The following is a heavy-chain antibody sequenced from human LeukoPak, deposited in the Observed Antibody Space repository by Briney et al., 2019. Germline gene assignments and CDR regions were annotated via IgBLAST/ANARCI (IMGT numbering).Heavy chain of an antibody. V-gene: IGHV1-69*01. CDR2: IIPIFGTP. Sequence: SVKVSCKASGDTFSSYAISWVRQAPGQGLEWMGGIIPIFGTPRYAQKFQGRVTITADESTSTAYMELSSLTYEDTAVYYCASLKGYDFWSGYYGWGQGTRVTVSS. J-gene: IGHJ4*02. CDR3: ASLKGYDFWSGYYG. CDR1: GDTFSSYA. D-gene: IGHD3-3*01.